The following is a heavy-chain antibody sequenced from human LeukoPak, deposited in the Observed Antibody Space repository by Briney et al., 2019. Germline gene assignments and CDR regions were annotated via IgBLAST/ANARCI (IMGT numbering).Heavy chain of an antibody. V-gene: IGHV4-59*08. Sequence: SETLSLTYTVSGGSISSYYWSWIRQPPGKGLEWIGYIYYSGSTNYNPSLKSRVTISVDTSKNQFSLKLSSVTAADTAVYYCARQYYYDSSGFDAFDIWGQGTMVTVSS. CDR3: ARQYYYDSSGFDAFDI. D-gene: IGHD3-22*01. CDR1: GGSISSYY. CDR2: IYYSGST. J-gene: IGHJ3*02.